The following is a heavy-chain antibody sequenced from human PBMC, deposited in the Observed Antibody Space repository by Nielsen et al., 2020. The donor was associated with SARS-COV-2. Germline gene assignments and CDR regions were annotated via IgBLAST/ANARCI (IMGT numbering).Heavy chain of an antibody. Sequence: ASVKVSCKASGYTLTDYYIHWVRQAPGQGLEWMGRINPYSGGTNYAQKFQDTVTMTRDASISTVYMELTSDDTAVYYCARARATIFGLVMSYGMDVWGQGTTVAVSS. J-gene: IGHJ6*02. CDR3: ARARATIFGLVMSYGMDV. CDR1: GYTLTDYY. D-gene: IGHD3/OR15-3a*01. CDR2: INPYSGGT. V-gene: IGHV1-2*06.